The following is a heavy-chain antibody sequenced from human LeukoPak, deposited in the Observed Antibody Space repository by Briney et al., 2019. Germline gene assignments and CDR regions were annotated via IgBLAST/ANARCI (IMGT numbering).Heavy chain of an antibody. D-gene: IGHD6-13*01. CDR2: INNTGSA. Sequence: SETLSLTCAAYGGSFSGYYWSWIRQPPGKGLQWIGEINNTGSANYNPSLNSRVTISVDTSKNQFSLKLTSVTAADTAVYYCARPDGSSWYEGWFDPWGQGTLVTVSS. V-gene: IGHV4-34*01. CDR1: GGSFSGYY. CDR3: ARPDGSSWYEGWFDP. J-gene: IGHJ5*02.